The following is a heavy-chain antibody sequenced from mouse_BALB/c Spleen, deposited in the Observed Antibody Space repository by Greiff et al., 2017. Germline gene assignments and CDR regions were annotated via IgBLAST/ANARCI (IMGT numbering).Heavy chain of an antibody. CDR2: INPYNGDT. CDR1: GYSFTGYF. CDR3: ARYGNYAMDY. D-gene: IGHD2-1*01. Sequence: VHVKQSGPELVKPGASVKISCKASGYSFTGYFMNWVMQSHGKSLEWIGRINPYNGDTFYNQKFKGKATLTVDKSSSTAHMELRSLASEDSAVYYCARYGNYAMDYWGQGTSVTVSS. J-gene: IGHJ4*01. V-gene: IGHV1-20*02.